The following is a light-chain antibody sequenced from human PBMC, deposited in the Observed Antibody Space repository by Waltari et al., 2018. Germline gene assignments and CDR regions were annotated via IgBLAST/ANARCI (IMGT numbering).Light chain of an antibody. CDR1: QSVGRT. J-gene: IGKJ1*01. Sequence: EIVLTHSPASLSLSPGDIATLSCRASQSVGRTLAWYQQRPGQAPRLLIYDASSRATGIPDRFSGSGSGTDFSLTISRLEPEDFAVYYCQKYGTRPATFGQGTKVEVK. CDR2: DAS. CDR3: QKYGTRPAT. V-gene: IGKV3-20*01.